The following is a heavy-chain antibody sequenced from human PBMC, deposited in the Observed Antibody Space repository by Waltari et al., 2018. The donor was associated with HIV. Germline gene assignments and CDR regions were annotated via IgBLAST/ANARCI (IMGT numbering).Heavy chain of an antibody. CDR1: GYTFIRYE. V-gene: IGHV1-8*01. Sequence: QVHLVQSGAEVKKPGASVKVSCKASGYTFIRYEINWVRQATGQGLEWMGWMNPNSGNTGYAQKFQGRVTMTRNTSISTAYMELSSLRSEDTAVYYCATYAINGDYAPVAQHLGQGTLVTVSS. CDR3: ATYAINGDYAPVAQH. J-gene: IGHJ1*01. D-gene: IGHD4-17*01. CDR2: MNPNSGNT.